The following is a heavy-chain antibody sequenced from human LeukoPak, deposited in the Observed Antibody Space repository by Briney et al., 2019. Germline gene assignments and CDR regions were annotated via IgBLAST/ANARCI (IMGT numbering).Heavy chain of an antibody. CDR3: ARGGSTTTKPRRIDP. J-gene: IGHJ5*02. D-gene: IGHD4-17*01. CDR1: GFTFSSYS. CDR2: ISSSGSTI. Sequence: GSLRLSCAASGFTFSSYSMNWVRQAPGKGLEWVSYISSSGSTIYYADSVKGRFTISSDNAKNSLYLQLNSLRAEDTAVYYCARGGSTTTKPRRIDPWGQGTLVTVSS. V-gene: IGHV3-48*04.